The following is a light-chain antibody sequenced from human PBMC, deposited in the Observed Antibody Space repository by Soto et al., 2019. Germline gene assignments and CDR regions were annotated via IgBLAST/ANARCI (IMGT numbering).Light chain of an antibody. J-gene: IGKJ4*01. CDR3: QQSFSISRT. CDR2: AAS. CDR1: QSIYDS. V-gene: IGKV1-39*01. Sequence: DIQLTQSHSSMSACVGARDTLPCRASQSIYDSLHWYQHKPGQAPTVLIYAASSLQNGVPARFGGSGSGTDFTLTISNLQPEDCAIYYCQQSFSISRTFGGGTKV.